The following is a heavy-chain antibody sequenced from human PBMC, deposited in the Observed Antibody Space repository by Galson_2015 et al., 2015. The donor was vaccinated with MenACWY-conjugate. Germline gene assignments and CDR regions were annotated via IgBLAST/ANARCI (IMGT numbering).Heavy chain of an antibody. D-gene: IGHD2-15*01. V-gene: IGHV5-51*01. CDR3: AGHCSGARCHLY. Sequence: QSGAEVKKPGESLKISCKASGYNFITYWIGWVRQVPGKGLEWVGLISPIDSKTRYSPAFEGRVTISADNSITTAYLQWNSLQASDTAMYYCAGHCSGARCHLYWGQGTLVTVSS. CDR1: GYNFITYW. J-gene: IGHJ4*02. CDR2: ISPIDSKT.